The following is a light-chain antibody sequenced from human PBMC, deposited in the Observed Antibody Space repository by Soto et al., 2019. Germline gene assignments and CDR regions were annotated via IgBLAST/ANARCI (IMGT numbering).Light chain of an antibody. Sequence: EIVLTQSPGTLSLSPGERATLSCRASQTVSNNYLAWYQQKPGQAPRLLIYGASSRATGSPDRFSGSGSGTDFTLPISRLEPEDFAVYYCQQYNKSFMYSFGQGTNLEIK. CDR2: GAS. CDR3: QQYNKSFMYS. J-gene: IGKJ2*01. V-gene: IGKV3-20*01. CDR1: QTVSNNY.